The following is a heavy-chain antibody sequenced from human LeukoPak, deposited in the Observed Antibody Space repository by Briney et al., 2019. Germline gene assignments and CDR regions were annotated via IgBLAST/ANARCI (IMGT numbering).Heavy chain of an antibody. D-gene: IGHD5-18*01. Sequence: ASVKVSCKAAGYAFSSYDINWVRQAPGQGLEYMGWMNPSSGNTGYTQKFQGGITMTRDTSIGTAYMELSSLKSEDTALHYCTRMRGYTYGYWYLDLWGRGTLVTVSS. CDR1: GYAFSSYD. CDR2: MNPSSGNT. V-gene: IGHV1-8*01. CDR3: TRMRGYTYGYWYLDL. J-gene: IGHJ2*01.